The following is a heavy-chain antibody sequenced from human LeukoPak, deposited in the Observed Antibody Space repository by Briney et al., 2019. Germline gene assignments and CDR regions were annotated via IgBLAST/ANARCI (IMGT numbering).Heavy chain of an antibody. CDR2: ISSSSTYI. CDR3: ARERASYYFDS. D-gene: IGHD3-10*01. Sequence: GGSLRLSCAASGFTFSSHTMNWVRQAPGKGLESVSLISSSSTYIWYADSVKGRFTISRDNANNSLYLQINSLRAEDTAVYYCARERASYYFDSWGQGTLVTVSS. CDR1: GFTFSSHT. J-gene: IGHJ4*02. V-gene: IGHV3-21*01.